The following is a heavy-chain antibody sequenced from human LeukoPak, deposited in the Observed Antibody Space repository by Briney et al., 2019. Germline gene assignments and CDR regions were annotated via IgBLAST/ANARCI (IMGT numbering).Heavy chain of an antibody. V-gene: IGHV3-21*01. D-gene: IGHD3/OR15-3a*01. J-gene: IGHJ4*02. CDR1: GFTFRSYS. CDR2: ISGDSVHI. Sequence: GGSLRLSCEGTGFTFRSYSMNWVRQAPGKGLEWVSSISGDSVHIFYAESVKGRFTISRDDAKSSLYLQMNSLRAEDTAVYYCARFETRGTGDSDFWGQGTLVTVSS. CDR3: ARFETRGTGDSDF.